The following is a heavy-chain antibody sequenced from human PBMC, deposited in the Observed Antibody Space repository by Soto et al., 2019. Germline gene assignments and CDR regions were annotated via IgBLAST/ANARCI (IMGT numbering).Heavy chain of an antibody. D-gene: IGHD6-13*01. Sequence: GTSAKVSCKASGYTFNSYYMHWARQDHGQGLEWMGIINPSGGSTSYAQKFQGRVTMTRDTSTSTVYMELSSLRSEDTAVYYCARDLSDGRSSSWFYFDYWGQGTLVTVSS. CDR2: INPSGGST. CDR1: GYTFNSYY. V-gene: IGHV1-46*02. CDR3: ARDLSDGRSSSWFYFDY. J-gene: IGHJ4*02.